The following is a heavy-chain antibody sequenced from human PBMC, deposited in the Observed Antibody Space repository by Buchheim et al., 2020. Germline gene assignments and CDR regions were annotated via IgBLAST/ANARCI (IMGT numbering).Heavy chain of an antibody. CDR1: GGSISSGSYY. CDR2: IYTSGST. CDR3: ASVSDFWSGLDV. Sequence: QVQLQESGPGLVKPSQTLSLTCTVSGGSISSGSYYWSWIRQPAGKGLEWIGRIYTSGSTNYNPSLKSRVTISVDTSKNQISLKLSSVTAADTAVYYCASVSDFWSGLDVWGQGTT. D-gene: IGHD3-3*01. V-gene: IGHV4-61*02. J-gene: IGHJ6*02.